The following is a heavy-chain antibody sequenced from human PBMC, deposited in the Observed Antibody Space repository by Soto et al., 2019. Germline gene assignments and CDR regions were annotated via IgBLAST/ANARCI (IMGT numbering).Heavy chain of an antibody. Sequence: QVQLVQSGAEVKKPGASVKVSCKASGYTFTSYGISWVRQAPGQGLEWMGWISAYNGNTNYAQKLQGRVTMTTETSTSKAYRELRSLRSDDTAVYYCARGVVATISWYGMDVWGQGTTVTVSS. CDR2: ISAYNGNT. D-gene: IGHD5-12*01. J-gene: IGHJ6*02. CDR3: ARGVVATISWYGMDV. CDR1: GYTFTSYG. V-gene: IGHV1-18*01.